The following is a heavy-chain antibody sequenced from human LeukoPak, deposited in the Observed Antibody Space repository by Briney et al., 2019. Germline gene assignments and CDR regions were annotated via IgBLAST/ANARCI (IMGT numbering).Heavy chain of an antibody. CDR1: GFTFDDYA. CDR3: AKDIGWLHIIH. D-gene: IGHD5-24*01. V-gene: IGHV3-43*02. J-gene: IGHJ4*02. Sequence: GGSLRLSRAASGFTFDDYAMHWVRQAPGKGLEWVSLISGDGGSTYYADSVKGRFTISRDNSKNSLYLQMNSLRTEDTASYYCAKDIGWLHIIHWGQGTLVTVSS. CDR2: ISGDGGST.